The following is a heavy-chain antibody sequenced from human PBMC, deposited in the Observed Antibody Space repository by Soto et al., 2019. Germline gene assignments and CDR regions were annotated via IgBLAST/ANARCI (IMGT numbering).Heavy chain of an antibody. CDR3: ARDSSGYYWFDP. CDR2: IYHSGTT. Sequence: SETLSLTCAVSGFSISSGYFWGWIRQPPGKGPEWLGSIYHSGTTYYNPSVKGRVTISVDTSKNQFSLKMSSVTAADTAVYYCARDSSGYYWFDPWGQGALVTVSS. CDR1: GFSISSGYF. J-gene: IGHJ5*02. D-gene: IGHD3-22*01. V-gene: IGHV4-38-2*02.